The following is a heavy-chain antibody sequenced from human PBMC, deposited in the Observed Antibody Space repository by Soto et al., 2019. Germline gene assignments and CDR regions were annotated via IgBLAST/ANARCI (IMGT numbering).Heavy chain of an antibody. CDR3: ARDHRYCSSTSCYGLYYYGMDV. Sequence: PSETLSLTCTVSGGSISSYYWSWIRQPPGKGLEWIGYIYYSGSTNYNPSLKSRVTISVDTSKNQFSLKLSSVTAADTAVYYCARDHRYCSSTSCYGLYYYGMDVWGQGTTVTVSS. CDR2: IYYSGST. D-gene: IGHD2-2*01. V-gene: IGHV4-59*01. J-gene: IGHJ6*02. CDR1: GGSISSYY.